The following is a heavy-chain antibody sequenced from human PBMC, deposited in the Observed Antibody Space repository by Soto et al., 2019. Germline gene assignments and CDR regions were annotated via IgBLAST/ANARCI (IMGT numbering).Heavy chain of an antibody. V-gene: IGHV4-31*03. Sequence: PSETLSLTCSVSGDSISSSGYYWSWIRQRPGKGLEWIGNIYYSGSSYNNPSLKSRVTISVNTSKNQFSLNLRSVTAADTAVYYCARYSDYYSSGSFDYWGQGTLVTVSS. J-gene: IGHJ4*02. CDR1: GDSISSSGYY. CDR3: ARYSDYYSSGSFDY. D-gene: IGHD3-10*01. CDR2: IYYSGSS.